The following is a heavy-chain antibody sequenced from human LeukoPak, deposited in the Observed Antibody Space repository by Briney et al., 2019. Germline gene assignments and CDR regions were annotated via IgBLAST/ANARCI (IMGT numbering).Heavy chain of an antibody. V-gene: IGHV1-8*01. CDR1: GYTFTSYD. D-gene: IGHD3-3*01. J-gene: IGHJ6*03. Sequence: GASVTVSCKASGYTFTSYDINWVRQATGQGLEWMGWMNPNSGNTGYAQKFQGRVTMTRNTSISTAYMELSSLRSEDTAVYYCARATQDRITIFGVVIIPYYYYMDVWGKGTTVTVSS. CDR2: MNPNSGNT. CDR3: ARATQDRITIFGVVIIPYYYYMDV.